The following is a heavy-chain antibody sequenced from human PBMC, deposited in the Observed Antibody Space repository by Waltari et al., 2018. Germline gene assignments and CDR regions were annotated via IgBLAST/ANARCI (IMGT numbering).Heavy chain of an antibody. J-gene: IGHJ4*02. D-gene: IGHD3-22*01. CDR1: GFTVSSNY. Sequence: EVQLVESGGGLIQPGGSLRLSCAASGFTVSSNYMSWVRQDPGKGLEWVSVNYSGGSTYDADSVKGRFTISRDNSKNTLYLKMNRLRAEDTAVYYCAGGLAYYYDSSGPSFDYWGQGTLVTVSS. CDR3: AGGLAYYYDSSGPSFDY. V-gene: IGHV3-53*01. CDR2: NYSGGST.